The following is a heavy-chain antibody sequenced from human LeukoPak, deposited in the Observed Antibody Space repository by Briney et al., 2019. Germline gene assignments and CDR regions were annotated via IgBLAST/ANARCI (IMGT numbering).Heavy chain of an antibody. CDR3: ARVTGGNARGFYGMDV. D-gene: IGHD4-23*01. CDR1: GFTFSSYA. CDR2: ISGSGGST. Sequence: GGSLRLSCAASGFTFSSYAMSWVRQAPGKGLEWVSAISGSGGSTYYADSVKGRFTISRDNSKNTLYLQMNSLRAGDTAVYYCARVTGGNARGFYGMDVWGQGTTVTDSS. J-gene: IGHJ6*02. V-gene: IGHV3-23*01.